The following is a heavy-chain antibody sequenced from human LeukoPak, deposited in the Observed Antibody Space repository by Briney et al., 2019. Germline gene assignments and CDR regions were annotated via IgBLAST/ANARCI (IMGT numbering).Heavy chain of an antibody. CDR2: IYYSGST. Sequence: SETLSLTCTVSGDSISSYYWSWIRQPPGKGLEWIGYIYYSGSTNYNPSLKSRVTISVATSKNQFSLRLSSVTAAETAVYYCAKDRSGSYSRYYYYGMDVWGQGTTVTVS. D-gene: IGHD1-26*01. J-gene: IGHJ6*02. V-gene: IGHV4-59*01. CDR1: GDSISSYY. CDR3: AKDRSGSYSRYYYYGMDV.